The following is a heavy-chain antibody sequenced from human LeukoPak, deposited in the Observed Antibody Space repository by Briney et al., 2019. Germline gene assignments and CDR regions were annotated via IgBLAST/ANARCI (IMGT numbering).Heavy chain of an antibody. D-gene: IGHD5-24*01. CDR1: GGSISSSSYY. V-gene: IGHV4-61*05. J-gene: IGHJ4*02. CDR2: IYYSGST. CDR3: ARQREMVTIIDY. Sequence: PSETLSLTCTVSGGSISSSSYYWGWIRQPPGKGLEWIGYIYYSGSTNYNPSLKSRVTISVDTSKNQFSLKLRSVTAADTAVYYCARQREMVTIIDYWDQGTLVTVSS.